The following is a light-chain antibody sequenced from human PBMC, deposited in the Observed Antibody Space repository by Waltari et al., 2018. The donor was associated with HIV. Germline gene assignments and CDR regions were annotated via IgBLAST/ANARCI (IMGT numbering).Light chain of an antibody. Sequence: EIVLTQSPGTLSLSPGEGATLSCRASPSVTSNYLAWYQQKPGQPPRLLIYGATSRATGIPDRFSGSGSGTDFTLTISRLEPEDFAVYYCQQSGSSPFTFGPGTKVDIK. CDR2: GAT. V-gene: IGKV3-20*01. J-gene: IGKJ3*01. CDR1: PSVTSNY. CDR3: QQSGSSPFT.